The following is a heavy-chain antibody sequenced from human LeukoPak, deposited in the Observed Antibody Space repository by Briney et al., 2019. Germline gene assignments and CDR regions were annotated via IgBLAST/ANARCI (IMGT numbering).Heavy chain of an antibody. D-gene: IGHD1-14*01. CDR2: IYHSGST. V-gene: IGHV4-30-2*01. CDR3: ARVGPGEIEVDY. Sequence: PSETLSLTCAVSGVSISSGGYSWSWNRQPPGKGLEWIGYIYHSGSTYYNPSLKSRVTISVDRSKNQFSLKLSSVTAADTAVYYCARVGPGEIEVDYWGQGTLVTVSS. CDR1: GVSISSGGYS. J-gene: IGHJ4*02.